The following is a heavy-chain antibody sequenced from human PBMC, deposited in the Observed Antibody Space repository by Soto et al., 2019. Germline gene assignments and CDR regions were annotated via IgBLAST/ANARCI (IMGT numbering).Heavy chain of an antibody. V-gene: IGHV4-59*01. CDR1: GGSFTRYY. J-gene: IGHJ4*02. CDR2: IYYSGST. Sequence: QVQLQESGPGLVKPSETLSLTCTVSGGSFTRYYWSWIRQPPGKGLEWIGYIYYSGSTKYNPSLGSRVTISLDTSENQFSLKRSSVTAADTAVYYCASVKNWNDFDYWGQGTLVTVSS. CDR3: ASVKNWNDFDY. D-gene: IGHD1-1*01.